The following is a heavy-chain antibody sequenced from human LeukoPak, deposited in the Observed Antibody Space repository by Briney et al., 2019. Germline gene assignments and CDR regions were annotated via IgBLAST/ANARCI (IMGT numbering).Heavy chain of an antibody. V-gene: IGHV1-18*01. CDR3: ARAMPMVVTLPGKYYFDY. CDR1: GYTFTSYG. D-gene: IGHD4-23*01. Sequence: GASVKVSCKASGYTFTSYGISWVRQAPGQGLEWMGWISAYNGNTNYAQKLQGRVTMTTDTSTSTAYMELRSLRSDDTAVYYCARAMPMVVTLPGKYYFDYWGQGTLVTVSS. J-gene: IGHJ4*02. CDR2: ISAYNGNT.